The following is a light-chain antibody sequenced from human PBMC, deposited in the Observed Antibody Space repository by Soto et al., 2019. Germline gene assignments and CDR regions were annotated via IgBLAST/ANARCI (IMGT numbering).Light chain of an antibody. CDR3: QQRSNWPP. CDR1: QSVSSY. J-gene: IGKJ2*01. V-gene: IGKV3-11*01. CDR2: DAS. Sequence: EIVLTQSPATLSLSPGERATLSCRASQSVSSYLAWYQQKPGQAPRPLIYDASNRATGIPARFSGSGSGTDITLTISSLEPEDFAVYYCQQRSNWPPFGQGTKLEIK.